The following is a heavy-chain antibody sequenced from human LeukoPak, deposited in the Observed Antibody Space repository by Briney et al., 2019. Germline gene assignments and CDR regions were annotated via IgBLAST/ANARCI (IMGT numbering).Heavy chain of an antibody. CDR1: GGSISSYY. CDR2: IYYSGST. Sequence: PSETLSLTCTVSGGSISSYYWSWIRQPPGKGLEWIGYIYYSGSTNYNPSLKSRVTISVDTSKNQFSLKLSSVTAADTAVYYCARVRNYYDSSGYSFDYWGQGTLVTVSS. V-gene: IGHV4-59*01. D-gene: IGHD3-22*01. CDR3: ARVRNYYDSSGYSFDY. J-gene: IGHJ4*02.